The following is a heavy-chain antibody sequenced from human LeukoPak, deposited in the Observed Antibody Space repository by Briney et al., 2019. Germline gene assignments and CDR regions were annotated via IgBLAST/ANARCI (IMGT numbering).Heavy chain of an antibody. CDR1: GFTFIHYA. V-gene: IGHV3-30-3*01. D-gene: IGHD2-2*01. J-gene: IGHJ5*02. CDR2: ISYHGIDK. CDR3: ARAGEDVVLGPAPVGGSPYNWFDP. Sequence: GGCLRLSCAASGFTFIHYAMHWVRQAPGKGLEWVAVISYHGIDKYYADSVKGRFTISRDNSKNALYLQMNSLRPEDTAVYYCARAGEDVVLGPAPVGGSPYNWFDPWGQGTLVTVSS.